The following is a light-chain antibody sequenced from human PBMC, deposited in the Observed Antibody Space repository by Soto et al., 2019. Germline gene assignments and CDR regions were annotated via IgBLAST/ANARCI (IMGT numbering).Light chain of an antibody. CDR2: EVN. Sequence: QSALTQPASVSGSPGQSITISCTGTSSDVGGYNYVSWYQQHTGKAPKLMIYEVNNRPSGVSNRFSGSKSGNTASLTISGLQAEDEADYYCYSYTTSSTVVFGGGTKLTVL. CDR1: SSDVGGYNY. CDR3: YSYTTSSTVV. J-gene: IGLJ2*01. V-gene: IGLV2-14*01.